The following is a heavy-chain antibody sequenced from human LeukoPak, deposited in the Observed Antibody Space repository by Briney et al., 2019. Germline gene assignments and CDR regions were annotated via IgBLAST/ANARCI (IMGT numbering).Heavy chain of an antibody. J-gene: IGHJ5*02. CDR3: ARGSGSGYYDSSGYYYVTGTNWFDP. V-gene: IGHV4-39*07. Sequence: SETLSLTCTVSGGSISSSSYYWGWIRQPPGKGLEWIGGIYYSGSTYYNPSLKSRVTISVDTSKNQFSLKLSSVTAADTAVYYCARGSGSGYYDSSGYYYVTGTNWFDPWGQGTLVTVSS. CDR1: GGSISSSSYY. CDR2: IYYSGST. D-gene: IGHD3-22*01.